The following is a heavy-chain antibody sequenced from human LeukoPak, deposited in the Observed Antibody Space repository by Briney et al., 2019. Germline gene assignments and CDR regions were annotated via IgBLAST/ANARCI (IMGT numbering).Heavy chain of an antibody. CDR1: GFTFSSYG. CDR2: ISYDGSNK. Sequence: GGSLRLSCAASGFTFSSYGMHWVRQAPGKGLEWVAVISYDGSNKYYADSVKGRFTISRDNSKNTLYLQMNSLRAEDTAVYYCAKEVAARPHRKHFGYWGQGTLVTVSS. J-gene: IGHJ4*02. D-gene: IGHD6-6*01. CDR3: AKEVAARPHRKHFGY. V-gene: IGHV3-30*18.